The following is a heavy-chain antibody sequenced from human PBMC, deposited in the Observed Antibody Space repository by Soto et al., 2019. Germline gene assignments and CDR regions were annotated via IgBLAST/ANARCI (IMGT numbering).Heavy chain of an antibody. CDR1: GGTFSSYA. Sequence: QVQLVQSGAEVKKPGSSVKVSCKASGGTFSSYAISWVRQAPGQGLEWMGGIIPIFGTANYAQKFQGRVTITADESTSTAYMELSSLRSEDTAVYYCAITSTNLGYCSCGSCYKIDPWGQGTLVTVSS. D-gene: IGHD2-15*01. CDR3: AITSTNLGYCSCGSCYKIDP. V-gene: IGHV1-69*01. CDR2: IIPIFGTA. J-gene: IGHJ5*02.